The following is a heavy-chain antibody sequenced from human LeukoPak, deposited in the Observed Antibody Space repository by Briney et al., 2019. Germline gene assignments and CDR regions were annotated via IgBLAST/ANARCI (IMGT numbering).Heavy chain of an antibody. J-gene: IGHJ4*02. Sequence: GGSLRLSCAASGFTFSSYEVNWVRQAPGKGLEWVSYILSSGDNIYYADSVKGRFTISRDNAKNSLYLQMNSLRAEDTAVYYCVRELKLLFDSWGQGTLVTVSS. CDR3: VRELKLLFDS. V-gene: IGHV3-48*03. CDR2: ILSSGDNI. CDR1: GFTFSSYE.